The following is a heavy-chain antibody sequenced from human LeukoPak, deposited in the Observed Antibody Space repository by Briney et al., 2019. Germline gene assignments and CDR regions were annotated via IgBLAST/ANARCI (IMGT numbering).Heavy chain of an antibody. D-gene: IGHD5-18*01. CDR1: GGSFSGYS. CDR3: ARIVLDTARPYYFDY. J-gene: IGHJ4*02. CDR2: INHSGST. V-gene: IGHV4-34*01. Sequence: SETLSLTCAVYGGSFSGYSWSCIRQPPRKGLEWIGEINHSGSTNYNPSLKSRVTISVDTSKNQFSLKLSSVTAADTAVYYCARIVLDTARPYYFDYWGQGTLVTVSS.